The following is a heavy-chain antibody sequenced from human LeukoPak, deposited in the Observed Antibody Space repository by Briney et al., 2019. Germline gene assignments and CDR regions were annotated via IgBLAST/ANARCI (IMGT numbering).Heavy chain of an antibody. CDR2: ISPSSNYI. Sequence: PGGSLRLSCAVSGFTLSSYKITWVRQAPGKGLEWVASISPSSNYIYYADSLKGRFTVSRDNANNLLFLQMSSLRVEDTALYYCARDLTGVEYLDTWGPGTLVTVSS. J-gene: IGHJ5*02. D-gene: IGHD2-2*01. V-gene: IGHV3-21*01. CDR1: GFTLSSYK. CDR3: ARDLTGVEYLDT.